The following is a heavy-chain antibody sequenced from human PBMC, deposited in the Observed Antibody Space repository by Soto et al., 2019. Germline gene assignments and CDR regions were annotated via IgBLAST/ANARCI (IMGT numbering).Heavy chain of an antibody. CDR2: INPSGGST. J-gene: IGHJ4*02. Sequence: ASVKVCCKASRDTFTSHYLHWVRQAPGQGLEWMGIINPSGGSTSYAQKFQGRVTMTRDTSTSTVYMELSSLRSEDTAVYSCARVSGSGRFKLDYWGQGTLVTVSS. CDR1: RDTFTSHY. D-gene: IGHD3-10*01. V-gene: IGHV1-46*01. CDR3: ARVSGSGRFKLDY.